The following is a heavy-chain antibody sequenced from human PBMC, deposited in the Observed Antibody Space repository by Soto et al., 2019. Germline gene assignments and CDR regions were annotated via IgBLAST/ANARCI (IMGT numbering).Heavy chain of an antibody. CDR3: PRHRARNWFDP. CDR1: GGSFSGYY. Sequence: PSETLSLPCAVYGGSFSGYYLSWIRQPPGKGLEWLGEINHGGSTNYNPALKSRVTISVDTSKNQFSLKLSSVPAADTAVFYWPRHRARNWFDPWSQGTLVTVSS. V-gene: IGHV4-34*01. D-gene: IGHD6-6*01. CDR2: INHGGST. J-gene: IGHJ5*02.